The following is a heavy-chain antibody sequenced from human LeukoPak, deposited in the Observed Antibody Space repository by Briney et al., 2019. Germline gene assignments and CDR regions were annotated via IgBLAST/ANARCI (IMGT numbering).Heavy chain of an antibody. CDR2: ISGGGGST. V-gene: IGHV3-23*01. CDR3: AKGPYSSGWYGRADRPQGSD. CDR1: GFTFSSYA. J-gene: IGHJ4*02. Sequence: GGSLRLSCAASGFTFSSYAMSWVRQAPGKGLEWVSAISGGGGSTYYADSVKGRFTIYRDNSKNTLYLQMNSLRAEDTAVYYCAKGPYSSGWYGRADRPQGSDWGQGTLVTISS. D-gene: IGHD6-13*01.